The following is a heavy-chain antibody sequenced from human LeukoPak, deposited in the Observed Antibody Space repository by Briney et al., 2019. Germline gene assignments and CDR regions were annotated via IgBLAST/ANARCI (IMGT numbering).Heavy chain of an antibody. CDR1: GFTFSSYS. CDR3: ARAGDDYSATSGHLFDY. Sequence: GGSLRLSCAASGFTFSSYSMNWVRQAPGKGLEWVSSITSSSSYIYYADSVKGRFTISRDNAKNSLYLQMNSLSAEDTPVYYCARAGDDYSATSGHLFDYWGQGTLVTVSS. CDR2: ITSSSSYI. V-gene: IGHV3-21*01. D-gene: IGHD3-22*01. J-gene: IGHJ4*02.